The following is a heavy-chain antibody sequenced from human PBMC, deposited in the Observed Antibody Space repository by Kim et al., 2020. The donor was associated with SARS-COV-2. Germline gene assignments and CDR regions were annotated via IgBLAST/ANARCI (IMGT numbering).Heavy chain of an antibody. CDR2: INTDNGNT. D-gene: IGHD3-3*01. CDR3: VRDPGVGY. Sequence: ASVKVSCKASGYTFTSYPIHWVRQAPGHGLEWMGRINTDNGNTKYPQKFQGRVTITRDTSASTAYMELRSLTSEDTSVVYCVRDPGVGYWGQGTLVTVSS. J-gene: IGHJ4*02. V-gene: IGHV1-3*04. CDR1: GYTFTSYP.